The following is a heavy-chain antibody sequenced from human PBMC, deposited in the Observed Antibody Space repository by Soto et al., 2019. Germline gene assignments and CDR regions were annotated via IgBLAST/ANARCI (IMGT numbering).Heavy chain of an antibody. J-gene: IGHJ4*02. V-gene: IGHV1-18*01. CDR1: GYTFTSYG. D-gene: IGHD1-26*01. CDR2: ISAYNGNT. Sequence: ASVKVSCKASGYTFTSYGISWVRQAPGQGLEWMGWISAYNGNTNYAQKLQGRVTMTTDTSTSTAYMELRSLRSDDTAVYYCAREGGSYFAGSSKYDYWGQGTLVTVSS. CDR3: AREGGSYFAGSSKYDY.